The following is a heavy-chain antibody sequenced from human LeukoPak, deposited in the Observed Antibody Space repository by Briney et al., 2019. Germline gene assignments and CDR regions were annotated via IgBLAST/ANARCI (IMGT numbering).Heavy chain of an antibody. V-gene: IGHV3-48*01. CDR1: GFTFSRHG. D-gene: IGHD3-3*01. J-gene: IGHJ4*02. CDR3: AREQRFLEWLLPDY. CDR2: ISSSSSTI. Sequence: GGSLRLSCVASGFTFSRHGMNWVRQAPGKGLEWVSYISSSSSTIYYADSVKGRFTISRDNAKNSLYLQMNSLRAEDTAVYYCAREQRFLEWLLPDYWGQGTLVTVSS.